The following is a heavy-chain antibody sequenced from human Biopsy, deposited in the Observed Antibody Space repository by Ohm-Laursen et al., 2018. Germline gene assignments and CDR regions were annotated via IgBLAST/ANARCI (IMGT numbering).Heavy chain of an antibody. Sequence: SDTLSLTCTVSGDSVTKYYWSWIRQPPGKGLEWIGHIYYSVMTNYNPSLQSRVSIPVDTSRNQVPLTLSSVTAADTAVYYCARDSGILNYGNFKYYHYYGMDVWGQGTKVTVSS. CDR2: IYYSVMT. D-gene: IGHD4-11*01. V-gene: IGHV4-59*02. CDR3: ARDSGILNYGNFKYYHYYGMDV. CDR1: GDSVTKYY. J-gene: IGHJ6*02.